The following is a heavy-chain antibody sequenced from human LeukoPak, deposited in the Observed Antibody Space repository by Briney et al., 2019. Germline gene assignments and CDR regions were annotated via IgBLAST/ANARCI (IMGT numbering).Heavy chain of an antibody. J-gene: IGHJ5*02. D-gene: IGHD6-13*01. CDR1: GGSISSYY. V-gene: IGHV4-59*01. Sequence: SETLSLTCTVSGGSISSYYWSWIRQPPGKGLEWIEYIYYSGSTNYNPSLKSRVTISVDTSKNQFSLKLSSVTAADTAVYYCARAPGYSSSWYGWFDPWGQGTLVTVSS. CDR2: IYYSGST. CDR3: ARAPGYSSSWYGWFDP.